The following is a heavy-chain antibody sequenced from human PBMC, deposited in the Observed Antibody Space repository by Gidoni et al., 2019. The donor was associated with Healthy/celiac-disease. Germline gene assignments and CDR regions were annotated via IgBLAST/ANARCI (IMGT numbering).Heavy chain of an antibody. CDR3: ARGTLYGDYLFDY. V-gene: IGHV3-21*01. D-gene: IGHD4-17*01. CDR1: GFTFSSYS. Sequence: EVQLVESGGGLVKPGGSLRLSCAASGFTFSSYSMNWVRQAPGKGLEWVSSISSSSSYIYYADSVKGRFTISRDNAKNSLYLQMNSLRAEDTAVYNCARGTLYGDYLFDYWGQGTLVTVSS. J-gene: IGHJ4*02. CDR2: ISSSSSYI.